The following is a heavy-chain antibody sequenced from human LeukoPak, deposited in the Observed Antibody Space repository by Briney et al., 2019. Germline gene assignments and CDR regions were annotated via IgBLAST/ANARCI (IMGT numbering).Heavy chain of an antibody. J-gene: IGHJ6*03. D-gene: IGHD1-1*01. V-gene: IGHV1-18*01. Sequence: ASVKVSCKASGYTFTSYGISWVRQAPGQGLEWMGWISAYNGNTNYAQKLQGRVTMTTDTSTSTAYMELRSLRSDDTAVYYCARGTGTPTPRNYYYYYYYMDVWGKGTTVTVSS. CDR1: GYTFTSYG. CDR2: ISAYNGNT. CDR3: ARGTGTPTPRNYYYYYYYMDV.